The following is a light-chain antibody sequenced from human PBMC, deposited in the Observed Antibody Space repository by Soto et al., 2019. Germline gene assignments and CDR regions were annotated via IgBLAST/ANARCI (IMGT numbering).Light chain of an antibody. V-gene: IGKV3-15*01. J-gene: IGKJ1*01. CDR2: GAS. Sequence: ELVMTPSPATLSVSPGERATLSCRASQSVSSNLAWYQQKPGQAPRLLIYGASTRATGIPARFSGSGSGTEFTLTISSLQSEDFAVYYCQQYNNWRTFGQGTKVDIK. CDR1: QSVSSN. CDR3: QQYNNWRT.